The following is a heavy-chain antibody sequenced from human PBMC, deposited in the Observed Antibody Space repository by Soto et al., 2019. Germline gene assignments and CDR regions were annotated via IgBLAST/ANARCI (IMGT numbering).Heavy chain of an antibody. J-gene: IGHJ6*02. Sequence: LSLTCAVYGGSFSGYYWSWIRQPPGKGLEWIGEINHSGSTNYNPSLKSRVTISVDTSKNQFSLKLSSVTAADTAVYYCARGQGGYYYSHYYYGMDVWGQGTTVTVSS. CDR3: ARGQGGYYYSHYYYGMDV. CDR2: INHSGST. CDR1: GGSFSGYY. V-gene: IGHV4-34*01. D-gene: IGHD3-22*01.